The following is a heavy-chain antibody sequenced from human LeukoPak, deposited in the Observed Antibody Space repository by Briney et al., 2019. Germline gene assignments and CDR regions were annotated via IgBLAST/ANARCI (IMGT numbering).Heavy chain of an antibody. D-gene: IGHD3-10*01. Sequence: GASVKVSCKASGGTFSTYAIAWVRQAPGQGLGRMGGIVPIFGKVDYVQKFQDRVTISADESTSTAYMELSRLRFEDTAVYYCARFRAGVGEPYGDYWGQGTLVTVSS. V-gene: IGHV1-69*13. CDR3: ARFRAGVGEPYGDY. CDR1: GGTFSTYA. J-gene: IGHJ4*02. CDR2: IVPIFGKV.